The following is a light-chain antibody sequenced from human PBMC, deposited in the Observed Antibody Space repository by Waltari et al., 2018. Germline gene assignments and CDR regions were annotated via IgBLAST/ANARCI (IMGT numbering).Light chain of an antibody. CDR3: QHYVRLPAT. CDR2: GAS. V-gene: IGKV3-20*01. J-gene: IGKJ1*01. Sequence: EIVLTQSPGTLSLSPGERATLSCWASQRVGKFFAWYQQKPGQAPRLLIYGASSRATGIPDRFSGSGSGTDFSLTINRLEPEDFAVYYCQHYVRLPATFGQGTKVEI. CDR1: QRVGKF.